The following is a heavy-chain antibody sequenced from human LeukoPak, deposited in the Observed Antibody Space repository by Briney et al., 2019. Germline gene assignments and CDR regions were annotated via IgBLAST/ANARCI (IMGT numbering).Heavy chain of an antibody. Sequence: SETLSLTCTVSGGSISSSSYYWGWIRQPPGKGLEWIGSIYYSGSTYYNSSLKSRVTISVDTSKNQFSLKLSSVTAADTAVYYCARRPGYSYGLNYYYYYMDVWGKGTTVTVSS. V-gene: IGHV4-39*01. J-gene: IGHJ6*03. CDR2: IYYSGST. CDR3: ARRPGYSYGLNYYYYYMDV. CDR1: GGSISSSSYY. D-gene: IGHD5-18*01.